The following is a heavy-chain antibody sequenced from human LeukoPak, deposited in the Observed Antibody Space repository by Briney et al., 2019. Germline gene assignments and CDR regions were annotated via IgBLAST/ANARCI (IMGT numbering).Heavy chain of an antibody. V-gene: IGHV3-48*01. Sequence: GGTLRLSCAASGFTFSSYSMNWVRQAPGKGLEWVSYIRSSSTTIYYADSVKGRFTISRDNAKNSLYLQMNSLRAEDTAVYYCARAKRNGFDIWGQGTMVTVSS. CDR2: IRSSSTTI. CDR1: GFTFSSYS. J-gene: IGHJ3*02. CDR3: ARAKRNGFDI.